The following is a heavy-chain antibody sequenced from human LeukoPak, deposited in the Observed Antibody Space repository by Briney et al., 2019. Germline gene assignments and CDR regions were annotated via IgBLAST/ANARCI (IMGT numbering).Heavy chain of an antibody. D-gene: IGHD3-3*01. V-gene: IGHV3-23*01. J-gene: IGHJ3*02. CDR2: ISGSGGST. Sequence: GGSLRLSCAASGFTFSSYAMSWVRQAPGKGLEWVSAISGSGGSTYYADSVKGRFTISRGNSKNTLYPQMNSLRAEDTAVYYCANGRKRFLEWLFKPVPDAFDIWGQGRMVTVSS. CDR3: ANGRKRFLEWLFKPVPDAFDI. CDR1: GFTFSSYA.